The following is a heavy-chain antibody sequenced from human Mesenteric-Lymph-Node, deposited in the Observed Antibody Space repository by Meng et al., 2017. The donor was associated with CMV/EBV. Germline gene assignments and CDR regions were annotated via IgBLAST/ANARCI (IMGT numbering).Heavy chain of an antibody. V-gene: IGHV3-11*04. CDR3: ATTERTTVTTRASYGMDF. D-gene: IGHD4-11*01. CDR2: ISSSGSTI. Sequence: GGSLRLCCAASGLTCSDYYMSWIRRAPGKVLEGVAYISSSGSTIYYADSVKGRFTISRDNAKNSLYLQMNSLRAEDTAVYYCATTERTTVTTRASYGMDFWGHGTPVTVSS. J-gene: IGHJ6*02. CDR1: GLTCSDYY.